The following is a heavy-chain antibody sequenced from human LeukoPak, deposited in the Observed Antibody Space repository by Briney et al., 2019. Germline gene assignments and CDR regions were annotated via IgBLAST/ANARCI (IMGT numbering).Heavy chain of an antibody. CDR1: GFTFDDYA. V-gene: IGHV3-9*01. Sequence: GGSLRLSSTASGFTFDDYAMHWVRHAPGKGLEWVSGISWNSGSIGYADSVKGRFTISRDNAKNSLYLQMNSLRAEDTALYYCAKDTNSGWFFFDYWGQGTLVTVSS. CDR2: ISWNSGSI. D-gene: IGHD6-19*01. J-gene: IGHJ4*02. CDR3: AKDTNSGWFFFDY.